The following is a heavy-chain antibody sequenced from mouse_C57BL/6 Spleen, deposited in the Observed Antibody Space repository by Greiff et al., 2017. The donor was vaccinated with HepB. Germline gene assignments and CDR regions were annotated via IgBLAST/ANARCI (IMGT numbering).Heavy chain of an antibody. D-gene: IGHD1-1*01. CDR3: ARHYYGSGY. V-gene: IGHV1-7*01. CDR2: INPSSGYT. Sequence: QVHVKQSGAELAKPGASVKLSCEASGYTFTSYWMHWVKQRPGQGLEWIGYINPSSGYTKYNQKFKDKATLTADKSSSTAYMQLSSLTYEDSAVYYCARHYYGSGYWGQGTTLTVSS. CDR1: GYTFTSYW. J-gene: IGHJ2*01.